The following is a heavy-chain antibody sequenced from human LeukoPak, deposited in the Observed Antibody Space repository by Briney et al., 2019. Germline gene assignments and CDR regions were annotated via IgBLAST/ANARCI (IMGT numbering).Heavy chain of an antibody. J-gene: IGHJ3*02. D-gene: IGHD1-26*01. Sequence: GASVKVSCKASGGTFSSYAISWVRQAPGQGLEWMGRIIPIFGTANYAQKFQGRVTITADESTSTAYMELSSLRSEDTAVYYCARDGGRIVGPSFDIWGQGTMVTVSS. CDR3: ARDGGRIVGPSFDI. CDR1: GGTFSSYA. CDR2: IIPIFGTA. V-gene: IGHV1-69*13.